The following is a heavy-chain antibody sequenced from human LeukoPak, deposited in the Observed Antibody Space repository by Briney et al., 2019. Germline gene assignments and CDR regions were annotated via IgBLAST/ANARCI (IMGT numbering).Heavy chain of an antibody. Sequence: GGSLRLSCVASGFIFTDYEMAWVRQAPGKGLGGLSYISISRSIIYYAHSLLGRFTVSRDNAQNTLYLQMNSLRADDTAVYYCARHNQASPDYWGQGTLVTVSS. CDR1: GFIFTDYE. CDR3: ARHNQASPDY. V-gene: IGHV3-48*01. J-gene: IGHJ4*02. CDR2: ISISRSII.